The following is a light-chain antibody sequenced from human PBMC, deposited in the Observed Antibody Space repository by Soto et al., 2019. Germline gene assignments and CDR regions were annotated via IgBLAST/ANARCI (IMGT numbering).Light chain of an antibody. Sequence: QSALTQPASVSGSPGQSITISCTGTSSDVGGYYSVSWYQQHPGKAPKLMIYEVSNRPSGVSNRFSGSKSGNTASLTISGLQAEDEADYYCSSYTSSSTWVFGGGTKVTVL. J-gene: IGLJ3*02. V-gene: IGLV2-14*01. CDR1: SSDVGGYYS. CDR2: EVS. CDR3: SSYTSSSTWV.